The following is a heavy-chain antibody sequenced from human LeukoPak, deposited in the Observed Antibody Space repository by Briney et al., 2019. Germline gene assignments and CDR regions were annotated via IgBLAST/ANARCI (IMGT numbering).Heavy chain of an antibody. CDR2: INHSGSP. V-gene: IGHV4-34*01. CDR1: GRSFSGYY. Sequence: SETLSLTCAVYGRSFSGYYWSWIRQPPGKGLEWIGEINHSGSPNYNTSLKSRVPISVDTSKKQFSLKLSSVAAADTAVYYCARGSVPAFSVDYWGQGTLVTVSS. D-gene: IGHD2-2*01. J-gene: IGHJ4*02. CDR3: ARGSVPAFSVDY.